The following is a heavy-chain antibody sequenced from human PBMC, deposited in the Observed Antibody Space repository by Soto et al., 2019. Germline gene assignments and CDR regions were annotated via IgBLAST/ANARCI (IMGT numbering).Heavy chain of an antibody. CDR3: ARELPYYDILSGYYMENYYYYYMDV. J-gene: IGHJ6*03. CDR1: GFTVSSNY. V-gene: IGHV3-66*01. Sequence: GGSLRLSCAASGFTVSSNYMSWVRQAPGKGLEWVSVIYSGGSTYYADSVKSRFTISRDNSKSTLYLQMNSLRAEDTAVYYCARELPYYDILSGYYMENYYYYYMDVWGKGTTVTVSS. D-gene: IGHD3-9*01. CDR2: IYSGGST.